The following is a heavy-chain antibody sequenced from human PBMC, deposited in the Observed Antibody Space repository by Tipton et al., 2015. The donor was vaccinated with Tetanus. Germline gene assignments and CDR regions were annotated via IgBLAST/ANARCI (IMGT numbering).Heavy chain of an antibody. J-gene: IGHJ4*02. Sequence: VQLVQSGGGLIQPGGSLRLSCAASGFTVSSNYMSWVRQAPGKGLEWVSVIYSGGSTYYADSVKGRFTISRDNSKNTLYLQMNSLRAEDTAVYYCARVRIGFGESYYFDYWGQGTLVTVSS. CDR2: IYSGGST. CDR1: GFTVSSNY. V-gene: IGHV3-53*01. D-gene: IGHD3-10*01. CDR3: ARVRIGFGESYYFDY.